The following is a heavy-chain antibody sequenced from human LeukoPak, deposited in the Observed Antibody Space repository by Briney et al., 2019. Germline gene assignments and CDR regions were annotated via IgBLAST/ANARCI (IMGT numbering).Heavy chain of an antibody. D-gene: IGHD2-15*01. Sequence: GGSLRLSRAASGFTFSSYSMNWVRQAPGKGLEWVSSISSSSSYIYYADSVKGRFTISRDNAKNSLYLQMNSLRAEDTAVYYCARDISGGSLRFDPWGQGTLVTVSS. CDR3: ARDISGGSLRFDP. CDR1: GFTFSSYS. J-gene: IGHJ5*02. CDR2: ISSSSSYI. V-gene: IGHV3-21*01.